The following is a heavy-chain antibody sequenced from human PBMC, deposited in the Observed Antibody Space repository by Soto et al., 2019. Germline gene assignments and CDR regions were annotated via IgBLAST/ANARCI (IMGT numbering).Heavy chain of an antibody. CDR3: ARGGLTGYHIY. CDR2: ISSDGSTI. J-gene: IGHJ4*02. Sequence: PGESLKISCAASGFSFSDYYMSWLRQAPGKGLEWVSYISSDGSTIQYADSVKGRFTISRDNAKNSLYLQMDSLRAEDTAVYFCARGGLTGYHIYWGQGNLVTVSS. CDR1: GFSFSDYY. D-gene: IGHD3-9*01. V-gene: IGHV3-11*01.